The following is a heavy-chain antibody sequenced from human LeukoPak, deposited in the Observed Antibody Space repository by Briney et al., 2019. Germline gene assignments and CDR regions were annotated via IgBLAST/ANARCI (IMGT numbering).Heavy chain of an antibody. D-gene: IGHD3-16*02. Sequence: PGGSLRLSCAASGFTFGSPWMHWVRQAPGKGLVWVSRINSDGSATAYADSVKGRFTISIDNAENTLYLQMNSLRAEDTAVYYCARGTAGYHSSYFDYWGQGTLVTVSS. CDR1: GFTFGSPW. CDR2: INSDGSAT. J-gene: IGHJ4*02. V-gene: IGHV3-74*01. CDR3: ARGTAGYHSSYFDY.